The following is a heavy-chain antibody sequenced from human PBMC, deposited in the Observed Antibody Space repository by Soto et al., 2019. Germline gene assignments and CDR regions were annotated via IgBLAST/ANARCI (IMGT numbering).Heavy chain of an antibody. CDR3: ARDRFIGTYYIKGVTYIFDH. CDR1: VFTLSDHY. J-gene: IGHJ4*02. V-gene: IGHV3-72*01. D-gene: IGHD1-26*01. Sequence: GALRLSCAGSVFTLSDHYIDWVRQAPGKGLEWVGRSRDKAQGYSTAYAASVKGRFTISRDNAKNSVYLQLNSLRAEDTAVYYCARDRFIGTYYIKGVTYIFDHWGQGAPVTVSS. CDR2: SRDKAQGYST.